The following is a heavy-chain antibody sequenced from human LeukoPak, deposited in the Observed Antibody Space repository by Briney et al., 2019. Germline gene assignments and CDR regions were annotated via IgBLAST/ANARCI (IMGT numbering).Heavy chain of an antibody. Sequence: GGSLRLSCAASGFTFSSYSMNWVRQAPGKGLEWVSYISSSSSYIYYADSVKGRFTISRDNAKNSLYLQMNSLRAEDTAVYYCAREGGITMVRGVFDIWGQGTMVTVSS. CDR3: AREGGITMVRGVFDI. CDR1: GFTFSSYS. V-gene: IGHV3-21*05. CDR2: ISSSSSYI. J-gene: IGHJ3*02. D-gene: IGHD3-10*01.